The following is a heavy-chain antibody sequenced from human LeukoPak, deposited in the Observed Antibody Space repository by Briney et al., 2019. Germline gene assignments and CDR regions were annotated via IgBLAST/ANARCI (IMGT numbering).Heavy chain of an antibody. CDR1: GGTFSSYT. Sequence: ASVKVSCKASGGTFSSYTISWVRQAPGQGLEWMGRIIPILGIANYAQKFQGRVTITADKSTSTAYMELSSLRSEDTAVHYCARVGHDILTGYSDYWGQGTLVTVSS. J-gene: IGHJ4*02. CDR2: IIPILGIA. D-gene: IGHD3-9*01. CDR3: ARVGHDILTGYSDY. V-gene: IGHV1-69*02.